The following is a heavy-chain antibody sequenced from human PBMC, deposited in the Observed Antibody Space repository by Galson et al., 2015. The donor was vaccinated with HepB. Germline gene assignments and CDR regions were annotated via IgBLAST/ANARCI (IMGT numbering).Heavy chain of an antibody. V-gene: IGHV3-21*01. Sequence: SLRLSCAASGFTFSSYSMNWVRQAPGKGLEWVSSISSSSSYIYYADSVKGRFTISRDNSKNTLYLQMSSLRPEDTAVYYCAAGSIFDYWGQGTLVTVSS. CDR3: AAGSIFDY. J-gene: IGHJ4*02. CDR1: GFTFSSYS. CDR2: ISSSSSYI. D-gene: IGHD3-10*01.